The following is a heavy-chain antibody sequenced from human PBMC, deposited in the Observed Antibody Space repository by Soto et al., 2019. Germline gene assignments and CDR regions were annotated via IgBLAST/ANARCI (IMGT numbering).Heavy chain of an antibody. V-gene: IGHV1-69*13. Sequence: ASVKVSCKASGGTFSSCAISWVRQAPGQGLEWMGGIIPIFGTANYAQKFQGRVTITADESTSTAYMELSSLRSEDTAVYYCARGHSSSRDNWFDPWGQGTLVTVSS. J-gene: IGHJ5*02. CDR1: GGTFSSCA. CDR2: IIPIFGTA. CDR3: ARGHSSSRDNWFDP. D-gene: IGHD6-6*01.